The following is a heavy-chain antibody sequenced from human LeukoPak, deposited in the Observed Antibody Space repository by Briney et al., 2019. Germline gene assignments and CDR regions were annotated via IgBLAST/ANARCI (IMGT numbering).Heavy chain of an antibody. CDR1: GGSISSYY. Sequence: SETLSLTCTVSGGSISSYYWSWIRQPPGKGLEWIGYIYYSGSTNYNPSLKSRVTISVDTSKNQFSLKLSSVTAADTAVYYCARAKYSYGRRGIRFDYWGQGTLVTVSS. D-gene: IGHD5-18*01. CDR2: IYYSGST. J-gene: IGHJ4*02. CDR3: ARAKYSYGRRGIRFDY. V-gene: IGHV4-59*01.